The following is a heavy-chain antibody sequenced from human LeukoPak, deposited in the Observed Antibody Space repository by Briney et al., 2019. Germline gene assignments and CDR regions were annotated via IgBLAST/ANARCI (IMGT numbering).Heavy chain of an antibody. CDR1: GYTFTSYG. CDR3: ARVPKTTLGRWFDP. J-gene: IGHJ5*02. D-gene: IGHD1-1*01. V-gene: IGHV1-18*01. Sequence: ASVTVSCKASGYTFTSYGISWVRQAPGQGLEWMGWISAYNGNTNYAQRLQGRVTMTTDTSTSTAYVELRSLRSDDTAVYYCARVPKTTLGRWFDPWGQGTLVTVSS. CDR2: ISAYNGNT.